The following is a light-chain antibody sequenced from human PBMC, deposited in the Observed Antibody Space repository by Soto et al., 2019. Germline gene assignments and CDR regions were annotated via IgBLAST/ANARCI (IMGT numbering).Light chain of an antibody. J-gene: IGKJ2*01. CDR2: GAS. CDR3: QQYGSSVFT. V-gene: IGKV3-20*01. CDR1: QTVTTNY. Sequence: ETVLTQSPGTLSLSPGETATLSCRASQTVTTNYLAWYQQKPDQAPRLLIYGASSRATGIPDRFSGSGSGTDFTLTISRLEPEDFAVYYCQQYGSSVFTFGHGTKLAIK.